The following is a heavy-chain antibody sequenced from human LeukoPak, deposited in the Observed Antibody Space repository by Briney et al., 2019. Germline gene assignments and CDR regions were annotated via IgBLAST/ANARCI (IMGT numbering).Heavy chain of an antibody. J-gene: IGHJ3*02. CDR2: IYYSGST. Sequence: SETLSLTCTVSGGSISSGDYYWSWIRQPPGKGLEWIGYIYYSGSTYYNPSLKSRVTISVDTSKNQFSLKLSSVTAADTAVYYCARVITENAFDIWGQGTMVTVSS. CDR3: ARVITENAFDI. D-gene: IGHD5-24*01. CDR1: GGSISSGDYY. V-gene: IGHV4-30-4*08.